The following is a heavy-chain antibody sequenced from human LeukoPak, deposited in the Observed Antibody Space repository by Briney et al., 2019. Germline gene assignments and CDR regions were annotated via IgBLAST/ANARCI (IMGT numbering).Heavy chain of an antibody. Sequence: SETLSLTCTVSGGSISSYYWSWIRQPPGKGLEWIGYIYYSGSTNYNPSPKSRVTISVDTSKNQFSLKLSSVTAADTAVYYCARTTEGGYTYDYFYYYYMDVWGKGTTVTISS. J-gene: IGHJ6*03. D-gene: IGHD5-18*01. V-gene: IGHV4-59*01. CDR3: ARTTEGGYTYDYFYYYYMDV. CDR2: IYYSGST. CDR1: GGSISSYY.